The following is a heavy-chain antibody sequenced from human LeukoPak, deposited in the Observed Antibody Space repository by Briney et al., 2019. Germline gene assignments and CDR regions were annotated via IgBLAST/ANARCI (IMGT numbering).Heavy chain of an antibody. CDR2: ISGSGGST. Sequence: GGSLRLSCAASGFTFSSYAMSWVRQAPGKGLEWVSAISGSGGSTYYADSVKGRFTISRDNAKNSLYLQMNSLRAEDTALYYCARDSNIVGAIDAFDIWGQGTMVTVS. CDR1: GFTFSSYA. J-gene: IGHJ3*02. V-gene: IGHV3-23*01. D-gene: IGHD1-26*01. CDR3: ARDSNIVGAIDAFDI.